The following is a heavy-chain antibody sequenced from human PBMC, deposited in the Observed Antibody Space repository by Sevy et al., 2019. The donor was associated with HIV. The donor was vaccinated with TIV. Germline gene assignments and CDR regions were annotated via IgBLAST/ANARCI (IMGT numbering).Heavy chain of an antibody. V-gene: IGHV3-23*01. Sequence: GESLKISCAASGFTFSSYAMSRVRQAPGKGLEWVSAISGSGGSTYYGDSVKGRFTISRDNSKNTLYLKMNSLRAEDTAVYYCAKGSRYYDFWSGKPLDAFDIWGQGTMVTVSS. CDR2: ISGSGGST. D-gene: IGHD3-3*01. CDR1: GFTFSSYA. CDR3: AKGSRYYDFWSGKPLDAFDI. J-gene: IGHJ3*02.